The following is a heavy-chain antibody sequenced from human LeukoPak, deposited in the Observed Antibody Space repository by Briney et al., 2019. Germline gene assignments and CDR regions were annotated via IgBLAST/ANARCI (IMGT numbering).Heavy chain of an antibody. CDR2: IYSGGST. V-gene: IGHV3-66*01. J-gene: IGHJ4*02. D-gene: IGHD1-7*01. CDR3: ATYFSAGTPGN. Sequence: GGSLRLSCAASGFTVSSNYMSWVRQAPGKGLEWVSVIYSGGSTYYADSVKGRFTISRDNSKNTLYLQMNSLRAEDTAVYYCATYFSAGTPGNWGQGTLVTVSS. CDR1: GFTVSSNY.